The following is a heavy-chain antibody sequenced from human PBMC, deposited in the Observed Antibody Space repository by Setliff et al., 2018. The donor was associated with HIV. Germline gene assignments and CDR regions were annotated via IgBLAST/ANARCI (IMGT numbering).Heavy chain of an antibody. D-gene: IGHD3-10*01. Sequence: ASVKVSCKASGYNFTSHDINWVRQAPGQGLEWMGWMNPKSGNTGYAQKFQGRVTMTTDTSTSTAYMELRSLISDGTAVYYCAREGLWFGDRGYYMDVWGTGTAVTVSS. CDR1: GYNFTSHD. J-gene: IGHJ6*03. CDR3: AREGLWFGDRGYYMDV. V-gene: IGHV1-8*01. CDR2: MNPKSGNT.